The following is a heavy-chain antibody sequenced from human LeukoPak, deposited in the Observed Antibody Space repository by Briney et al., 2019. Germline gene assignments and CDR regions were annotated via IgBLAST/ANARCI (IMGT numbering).Heavy chain of an antibody. Sequence: GGSLRLSCAASGITFSRSWMSWVRQAPGKGLEWVAFIKEDGGEIYYVDSVKGRFTISRDNAENSLYLQMNSLRAGDTAVYYCARDRGGRSGLDDWGQGTLVTVSS. CDR3: ARDRGGRSGLDD. D-gene: IGHD2-15*01. J-gene: IGHJ4*02. V-gene: IGHV3-7*04. CDR2: IKEDGGEI. CDR1: GITFSRSW.